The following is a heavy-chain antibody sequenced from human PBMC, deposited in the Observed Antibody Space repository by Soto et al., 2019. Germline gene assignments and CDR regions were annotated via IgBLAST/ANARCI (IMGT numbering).Heavy chain of an antibody. CDR1: GFTVNTNY. CDR2: TYSGGLT. CDR3: ARGRLVVATDVFDV. Sequence: EVQVVESGGGWVQPGGSLRLSCAASGFTVNTNYISWVRQAPGKGLECLSVTYSGGLTFYADSVKGKFTISRDNSKNTVYLQMNSLTVEDTAFYYCARGRLVVATDVFDVWGQGTMVTVSS. D-gene: IGHD5-12*01. V-gene: IGHV3-66*01. J-gene: IGHJ3*01.